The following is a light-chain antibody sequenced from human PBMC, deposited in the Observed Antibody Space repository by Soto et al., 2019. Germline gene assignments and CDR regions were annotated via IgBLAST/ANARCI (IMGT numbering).Light chain of an antibody. J-gene: IGLJ1*01. CDR3: KSYTTTSTYV. CDR1: SSDVGAYNY. CDR2: DVS. Sequence: QSALTQPASVSGSPGQSIAISCTGTSSDVGAYNYVSWYQQPPGKAPKLMIYDVSNRPSGGSDRFSGSKSGNTASLTISGLQTEDEADYYCKSYTTTSTYVFGTGTKLTVL. V-gene: IGLV2-14*01.